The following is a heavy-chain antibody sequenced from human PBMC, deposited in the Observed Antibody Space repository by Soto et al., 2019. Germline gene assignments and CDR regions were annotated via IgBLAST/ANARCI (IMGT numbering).Heavy chain of an antibody. V-gene: IGHV4-4*02. CDR3: ARDGSGNTGSADY. CDR1: GDSINNTHW. CDR2: IYHSGST. J-gene: IGHJ4*02. Sequence: QVQLQESGPGLVKPSGTLSLTCAVSGDSINNTHWWSWVRQSPGKGLEWIGEIYHSGSTNYNPSLKRRVTISVDKSKNHYSLNVNSVTAADTAVYYCARDGSGNTGSADYWGQGTLVTVSS. D-gene: IGHD1-26*01.